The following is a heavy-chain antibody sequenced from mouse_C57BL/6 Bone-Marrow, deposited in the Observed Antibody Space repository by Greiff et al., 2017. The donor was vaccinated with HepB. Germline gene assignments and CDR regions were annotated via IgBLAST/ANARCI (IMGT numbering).Heavy chain of an antibody. Sequence: QVQLQQSGAELAKPGASVKLPCKASGYTFTSYWMHWVKQRPGQGLEWIGYINPSSGYTKYNQKFKDKATLTADKSSSTAYMQLSSLTYEDSSVFYCARGYYGHYFDYGGQGTTLTVSS. CDR2: INPSSGYT. D-gene: IGHD1-2*01. J-gene: IGHJ2*01. CDR1: GYTFTSYW. CDR3: ARGYYGHYFDY. V-gene: IGHV1-7*01.